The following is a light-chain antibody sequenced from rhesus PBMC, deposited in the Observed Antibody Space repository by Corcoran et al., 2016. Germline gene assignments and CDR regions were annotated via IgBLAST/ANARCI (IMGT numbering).Light chain of an antibody. CDR1: TGPVTRGNY. V-gene: IGLV7-76*01. CDR3: LLYYSGAQLYI. Sequence: QAVVPQEPSLTVSPGGTVTLTCGSSTGPVTRGNYPHWFQQKPGQAPRGLIYNTNSKHSWTPARCSGSLGGGKGALTLSGAQPEDEGEYYCLLYYSGAQLYIFGAGTRRTVL. CDR2: NTN. J-gene: IGLJ1*01.